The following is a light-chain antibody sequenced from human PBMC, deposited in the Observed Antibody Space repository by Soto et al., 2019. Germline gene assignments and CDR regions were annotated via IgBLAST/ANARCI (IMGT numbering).Light chain of an antibody. CDR1: QGISTS. CDR3: QKYNSAPHT. Sequence: DIQMTQSPSSLSASVGDRVTITCRASQGISTSLAWYQQIPGKAPKLLIYAASTLQSGVPSRFSGSGSGTDFTLTISSLQAEDVATYYCQKYNSAPHTFGQGTKLEIK. V-gene: IGKV1-27*01. J-gene: IGKJ2*01. CDR2: AAS.